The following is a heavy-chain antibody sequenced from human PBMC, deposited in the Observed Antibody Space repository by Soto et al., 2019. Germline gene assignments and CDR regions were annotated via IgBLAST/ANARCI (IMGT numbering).Heavy chain of an antibody. CDR1: GFTSGTYA. CDR3: ARAFCTNGVCSYSFDF. Sequence: GGSLRLSCAASGFTSGTYAMHWVRQAPGKGLEWVAVIYYDGSNRYYGDAVKGRFTISRDNSKSTLYLQMSSLRAEDTAVYYCARAFCTNGVCSYSFDFWGHGTLVTVSS. CDR2: IYYDGSNR. V-gene: IGHV3-33*01. D-gene: IGHD2-8*01. J-gene: IGHJ4*01.